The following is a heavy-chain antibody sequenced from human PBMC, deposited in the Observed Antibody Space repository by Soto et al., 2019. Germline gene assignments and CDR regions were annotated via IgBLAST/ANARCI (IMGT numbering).Heavy chain of an antibody. CDR2: ISFDGSTK. CDR1: GFTFSRCG. CDR3: AKDSGYHFWSGDYTPFDF. V-gene: IGHV3-30*18. J-gene: IGHJ4*02. D-gene: IGHD3-3*02. Sequence: GGSLRLSCAASGFTFSRCGMHWVRQAPGKGLEWVAVISFDGSTKYYIDSVKGRFTISRDNSKNTLDLQINSLKPQDTAVYYCAKDSGYHFWSGDYTPFDFWGQGIQVTVSS.